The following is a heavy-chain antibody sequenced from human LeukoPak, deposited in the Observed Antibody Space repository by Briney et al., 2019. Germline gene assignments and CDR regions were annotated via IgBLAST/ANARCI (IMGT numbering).Heavy chain of an antibody. Sequence: GGSLRLSCAASGFTFGSYWMSWVRQAPGKGLEWVANTNQDGSEKYCVDSLKGRFTISRDNAENSLYLQMNSLRAEDTAVYYCARDGHYTIYELRFDYWGRGALVTVSS. CDR3: ARDGHYTIYELRFDY. D-gene: IGHD5/OR15-5a*01. CDR2: TNQDGSEK. CDR1: GFTFGSYW. V-gene: IGHV3-7*01. J-gene: IGHJ4*02.